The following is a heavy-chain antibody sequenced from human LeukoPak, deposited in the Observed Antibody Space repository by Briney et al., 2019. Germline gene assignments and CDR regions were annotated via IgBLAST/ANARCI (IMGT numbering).Heavy chain of an antibody. CDR3: ARGFTHDYGDYFDY. V-gene: IGHV3-66*01. CDR1: GFTVCSNY. J-gene: IGHJ4*02. D-gene: IGHD4-17*01. CDR2: IYSDSGGST. Sequence: PGGSLRLSCAASGFTVCSNYMSWVRQAPGKGLEWVSVIYSDSGGSTYYADSVKGRFTMSRDNSKNTLYLHMNSLRAEDTAVYYCARGFTHDYGDYFDYWGQGTLVTVSS.